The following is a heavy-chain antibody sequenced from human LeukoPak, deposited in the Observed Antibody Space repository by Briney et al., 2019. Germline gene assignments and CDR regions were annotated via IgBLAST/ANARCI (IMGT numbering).Heavy chain of an antibody. V-gene: IGHV4-61*01. CDR3: ARADIVVVPAAIDWFDP. D-gene: IGHD2-2*02. CDR1: GGSITSGTSY. J-gene: IGHJ5*02. Sequence: PSETLSLTCTVSGGSITSGTSYWNWIRQPPGKGLEWIGYIYYSGSTNYNPSLKSRVTISVDTSKNQLSLKLSSVTAADTAVYYCARADIVVVPAAIDWFDPWGQGTLVTVSS. CDR2: IYYSGST.